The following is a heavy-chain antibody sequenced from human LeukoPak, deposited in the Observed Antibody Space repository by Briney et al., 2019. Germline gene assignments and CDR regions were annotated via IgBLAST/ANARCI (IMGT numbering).Heavy chain of an antibody. CDR2: IYYSGST. CDR1: GGSISSGDYY. D-gene: IGHD3-3*01. CDR3: ARETTYYDFWSGYDGDAFDI. J-gene: IGHJ3*02. V-gene: IGHV4-30-4*08. Sequence: SQTLSLTCTVSGGSISSGDYYWSWIRQPPGKGLEWIGYIYYSGSTYYNPSLKSRVTISVDTSKNQSSLKLSSVTAADTAVYYCARETTYYDFWSGYDGDAFDIWGQGTMVTVSS.